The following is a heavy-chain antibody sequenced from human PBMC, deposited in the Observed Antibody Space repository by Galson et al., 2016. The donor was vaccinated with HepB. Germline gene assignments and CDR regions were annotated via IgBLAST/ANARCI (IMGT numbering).Heavy chain of an antibody. CDR2: ITSGGTT. J-gene: IGHJ6*02. CDR3: AKRPYSYGWHYGMDV. CDR1: GFSFSSYA. D-gene: IGHD5-18*01. Sequence: SLRLSCAASGFSFSSYAMSWVRRAPGKGLEWVSGITSGGTTYYADSVKGRFTISRDNSKNILYLQMKILRDEDTAVYYCAKRPYSYGWHYGMDVWGQGTLVTVSS. V-gene: IGHV3-23*01.